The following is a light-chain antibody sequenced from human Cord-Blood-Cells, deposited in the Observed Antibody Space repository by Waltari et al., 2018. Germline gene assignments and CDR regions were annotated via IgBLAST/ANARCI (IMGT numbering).Light chain of an antibody. CDR3: QQSYSTLWT. J-gene: IGKJ1*01. Sequence: DIQMTQSPPSLSASVGDRVTITFRPSQSISSYLNWYQQKPGKAPKLLIYAASSLQSGVPSRFSGSGSGTDFTLTISSLQPEDFATYYCQQSYSTLWTFGQGTKVEIK. CDR1: QSISSY. CDR2: AAS. V-gene: IGKV1-39*01.